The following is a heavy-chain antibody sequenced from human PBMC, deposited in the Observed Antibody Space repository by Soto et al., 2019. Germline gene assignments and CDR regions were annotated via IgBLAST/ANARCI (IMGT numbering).Heavy chain of an antibody. J-gene: IGHJ4*02. Sequence: SSETLSLTCTVSGGTISSWYWSWIRQPPGKGLEWIGYIYYSGSTNCNPSLKSRVTISVDTSKNQFSLKLSSVTAADTAVYYCARDAYGSGSYYNQVSFDYWGQGTLVTAPQ. CDR1: GGTISSWY. D-gene: IGHD3-10*01. V-gene: IGHV4-59*12. CDR3: ARDAYGSGSYYNQVSFDY. CDR2: IYYSGST.